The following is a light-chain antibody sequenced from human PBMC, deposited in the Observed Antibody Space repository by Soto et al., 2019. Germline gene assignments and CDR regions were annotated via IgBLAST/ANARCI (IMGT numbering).Light chain of an antibody. V-gene: IGKV1-39*01. CDR3: QQSYSTPYA. Sequence: DIQMTPSPSSLSASVGDRVTITCRASQSISSYLNWYQQKPGKAPKLLIYAASSLQSGVTSRFSGSGSWADFTLTISRLQPEEFATYYFQQSYSTPYAFGQGKKLEIK. J-gene: IGKJ2*01. CDR2: AAS. CDR1: QSISSY.